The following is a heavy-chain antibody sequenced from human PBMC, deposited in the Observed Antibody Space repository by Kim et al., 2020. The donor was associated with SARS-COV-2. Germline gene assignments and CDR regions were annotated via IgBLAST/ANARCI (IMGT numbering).Heavy chain of an antibody. V-gene: IGHV3-23*01. Sequence: ADSVKGRFTISRDNSKNTLYLQMNSLRVEDTAVYYCAKGSGYYYYYGMDVWGQGTTVTVSS. D-gene: IGHD6-25*01. J-gene: IGHJ6*02. CDR3: AKGSGYYYYYGMDV.